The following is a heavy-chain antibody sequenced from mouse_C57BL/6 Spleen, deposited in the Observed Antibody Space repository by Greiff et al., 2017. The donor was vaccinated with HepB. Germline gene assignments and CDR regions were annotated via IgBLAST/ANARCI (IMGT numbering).Heavy chain of an antibody. CDR3: ARKNFDV. CDR1: GYAFSSSW. J-gene: IGHJ1*03. Sequence: QVQLQQSGPELVKPGASVKISCKASGYAFSSSWMNWVKQRPGKGLEWIGRIYPGDGDTNYNGKFKGKSTLTADKSSSTAYMQLSSLTSEDSAVYFCARKNFDVWGTGTTVTVSS. V-gene: IGHV1-82*01. CDR2: IYPGDGDT.